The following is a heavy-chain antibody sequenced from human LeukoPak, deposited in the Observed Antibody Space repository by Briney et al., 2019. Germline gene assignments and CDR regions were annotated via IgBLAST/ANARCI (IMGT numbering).Heavy chain of an antibody. V-gene: IGHV1-24*01. CDR2: FDPEDGET. Sequence: ASVKVSCKVSGYTLTELSMHWVRQAPGKGLEWMGGFDPEDGETIYAQKFQGRVAMTKDTSTDTAYMELSSLRSEDTAVYYCATAPLGGYYDSSGYSWYFDYWGQGTLVTVSS. CDR1: GYTLTELS. CDR3: ATAPLGGYYDSSGYSWYFDY. D-gene: IGHD3-22*01. J-gene: IGHJ4*02.